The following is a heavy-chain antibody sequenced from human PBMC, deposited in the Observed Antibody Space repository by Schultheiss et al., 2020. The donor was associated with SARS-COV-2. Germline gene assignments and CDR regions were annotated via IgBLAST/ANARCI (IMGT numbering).Heavy chain of an antibody. CDR2: ISSTRGYI. CDR1: GFTFSRYT. CDR3: ARDLEQLDPAKFYYGLDV. D-gene: IGHD6-6*01. J-gene: IGHJ6*02. Sequence: GGSLRLSCAASGFTFSRYTMNWVRQAPGKGLEWVSSISSTRGYINYADSVKGRFTISRDYAKNSLFLQMNSLRVEDTAVYYCARDLEQLDPAKFYYGLDVWGQGTTVTVSS. V-gene: IGHV3-21*01.